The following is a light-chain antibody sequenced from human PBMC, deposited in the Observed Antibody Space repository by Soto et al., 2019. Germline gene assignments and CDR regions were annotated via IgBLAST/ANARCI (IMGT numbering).Light chain of an antibody. CDR3: QQYGSSQS. Sequence: EIVLTQSPGTLSLSPGERATLSFRASQSVSSSYLAWYQQKPGQSPMLLIYVASSRATGIPDRFIGSGSVTAFTLTISRLETEDFAVYYCQQYGSSQSFGQGTKVDIK. CDR1: QSVSSSY. CDR2: VAS. J-gene: IGKJ1*01. V-gene: IGKV3-20*01.